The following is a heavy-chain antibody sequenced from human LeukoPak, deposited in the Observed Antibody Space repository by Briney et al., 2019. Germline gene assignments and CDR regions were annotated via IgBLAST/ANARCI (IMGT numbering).Heavy chain of an antibody. CDR1: GGTFSSYA. V-gene: IGHV1-69*05. J-gene: IGHJ4*02. CDR2: IIPIFGTA. Sequence: SVKVSCKASGGTFSSYAISWVRQAPGQGLEWMGGIIPIFGTANYAQKFQGRVTITTDESTSTAYMELSSLRSEDTAVYYCAVDTAMGLYFDYWGQGTLVTVSS. CDR3: AVDTAMGLYFDY. D-gene: IGHD5-18*01.